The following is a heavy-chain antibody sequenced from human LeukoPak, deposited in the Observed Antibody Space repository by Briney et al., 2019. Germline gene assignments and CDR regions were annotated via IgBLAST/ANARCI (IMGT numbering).Heavy chain of an antibody. V-gene: IGHV4-39*01. J-gene: IGHJ4*02. D-gene: IGHD4-23*01. Sequence: SETLSLTCTVSGGSISNTQYYWGWFRQPPGKGLEWIGSIYYSGNTHYNPSLKSRLTISVDTSKNQFSLKLSSVTAADTAIYYCARLRSYGGNRGIDYWGQGTLVAVSS. CDR3: ARLRSYGGNRGIDY. CDR1: GGSISNTQYY. CDR2: IYYSGNT.